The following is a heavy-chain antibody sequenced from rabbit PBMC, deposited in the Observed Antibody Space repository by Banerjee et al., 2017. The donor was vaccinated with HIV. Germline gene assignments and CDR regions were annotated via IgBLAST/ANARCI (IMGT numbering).Heavy chain of an antibody. CDR3: ARDAGYDVYGYGFNL. J-gene: IGHJ4*01. CDR2: IYAGSSGST. V-gene: IGHV1S45*01. D-gene: IGHD6-1*01. CDR1: GFSFSSNW. Sequence: QERLEESGGDLVKPEGSLTLTCTASGFSFSSNWICWVRQAPGKGLEWIGCIYAGSSGSTYYASWAKGRFTISKTSSTTVTLQMTSLTAADTATYFCARDAGYDVYGYGFNLWGPGTLVTVS.